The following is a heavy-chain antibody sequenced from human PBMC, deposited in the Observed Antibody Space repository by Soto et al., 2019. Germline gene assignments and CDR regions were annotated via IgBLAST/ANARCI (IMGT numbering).Heavy chain of an antibody. CDR1: GDSVSSNSDA. CDR3: ARGRADYDFWSGLVLEPSYYYYGMDV. Sequence: SQTLSLTCAISGDSVSSNSDAWNWIRQSPSRGLEWLGRTYYRSKWYNDYAVSVKSRITINPDTSKNQFSLQLNSVTPEDTAVYYCARGRADYDFWSGLVLEPSYYYYGMDVWGQGTTVTVSS. CDR2: TYYRSKWYN. V-gene: IGHV6-1*01. J-gene: IGHJ6*02. D-gene: IGHD3-3*01.